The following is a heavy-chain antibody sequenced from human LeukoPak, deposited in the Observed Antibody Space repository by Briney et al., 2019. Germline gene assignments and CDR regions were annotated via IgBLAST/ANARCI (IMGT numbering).Heavy chain of an antibody. Sequence: PAGSLRLSCAASGFTFSSYGMHWVRQAPGKGLEWVAVIWYDGSNKYYADSVKGRFTISRDNSKNTLYLQMNSLRAEDTAVYYCARDVNIAAADPYFDYWGQGTLVTVSS. V-gene: IGHV3-33*01. D-gene: IGHD6-13*01. CDR2: IWYDGSNK. J-gene: IGHJ4*02. CDR1: GFTFSSYG. CDR3: ARDVNIAAADPYFDY.